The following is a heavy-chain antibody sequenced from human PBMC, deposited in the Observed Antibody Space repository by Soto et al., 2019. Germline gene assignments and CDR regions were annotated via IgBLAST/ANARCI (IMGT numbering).Heavy chain of an antibody. J-gene: IGHJ3*02. CDR1: GYTFPSYG. V-gene: IGHV1-18*01. CDR2: ISAYNGNT. Sequence: ASVKVSCKASGYTFPSYGISWVRQAPGQGLEWMGWISAYNGNTNYAQKLQGRVTMTTDTSTSTAYMELRSLRSDDTAVYYCARSSSGPPPDAFDTWGQGTMVTVSS. CDR3: ARSSSGPPPDAFDT. D-gene: IGHD6-19*01.